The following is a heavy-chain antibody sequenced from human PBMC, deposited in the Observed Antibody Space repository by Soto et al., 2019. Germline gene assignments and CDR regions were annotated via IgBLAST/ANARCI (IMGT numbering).Heavy chain of an antibody. J-gene: IGHJ5*02. D-gene: IGHD2-2*01. V-gene: IGHV3-73*01. CDR1: GFTFGSSP. CDR2: IRSDSASSAI. Sequence: EAQLVQSGGGLVQPGGSLQLSCAASGFTFGSSPVHWGRQASGKGLEWVGRIRSDSASSAIAYAASVRGRFTLSRDDSKNTAYLQVNSLEVEDTALYYFVLEGCSRTGCYSLDLWVQGTLVTVSS. CDR3: VLEGCSRTGCYSLDL.